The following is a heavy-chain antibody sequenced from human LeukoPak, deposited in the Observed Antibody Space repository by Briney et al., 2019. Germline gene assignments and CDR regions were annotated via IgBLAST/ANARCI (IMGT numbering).Heavy chain of an antibody. CDR3: ARGYYDYVWGSTLYYFDY. Sequence: SETLSLTCTVSGGSISSYYWSWIRQPPGKGLEWIGYIYYSGSTKYNPSLKSRVTISVDTSKNQFSLRLSSVTAADTAVYYCARGYYDYVWGSTLYYFDYWGQGTLVTVSS. CDR2: IYYSGST. CDR1: GGSISSYY. J-gene: IGHJ4*02. V-gene: IGHV4-59*08. D-gene: IGHD3-16*01.